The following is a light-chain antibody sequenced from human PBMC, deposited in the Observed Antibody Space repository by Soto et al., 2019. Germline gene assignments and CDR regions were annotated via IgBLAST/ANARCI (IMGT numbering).Light chain of an antibody. J-gene: IGLJ3*02. V-gene: IGLV2-14*01. CDR1: SSDVGGYNY. Sequence: QSALTQPASVSGSPGQSITISCTGTSSDVGGYNYVSWYQQHPGKAPKLMIYEVNSRPSGVSNRFSGSKSGNTASLTISELQAEDEADYYCSSYTSTGSLVFGGGTKHRP. CDR3: SSYTSTGSLV. CDR2: EVN.